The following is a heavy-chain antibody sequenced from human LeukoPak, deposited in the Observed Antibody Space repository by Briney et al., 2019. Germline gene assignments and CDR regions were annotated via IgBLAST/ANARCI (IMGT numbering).Heavy chain of an antibody. J-gene: IGHJ4*02. CDR3: ARAGPWYYDSSSLTDY. CDR2: TSYDGSNK. Sequence: PARTLRLSCAASGFTFSSYAMHWVRQAPGKGLEWVAVTSYDGSNKYYADSVKGRFTISRDNSKNTLYLQMNSLRAEDTAVYYCARAGPWYYDSSSLTDYWGQGTLVTVSS. CDR1: GFTFSSYA. V-gene: IGHV3-30*04. D-gene: IGHD3-22*01.